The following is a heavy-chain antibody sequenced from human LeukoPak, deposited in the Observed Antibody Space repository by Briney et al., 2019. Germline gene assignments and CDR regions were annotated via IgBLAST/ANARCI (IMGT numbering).Heavy chain of an antibody. J-gene: IGHJ4*02. CDR3: ARDMIVGATCFDY. V-gene: IGHV1-2*02. Sequence: ASVKVSCKASGYTFTGYYMHWVRQAPGQGLEWMGWINPNSGGTSYAQKFQGRVTMTRDTSISTAYMELSRLRSDDTAVYYCARDMIVGATCFDYWGQGTLVTVSS. CDR2: INPNSGGT. D-gene: IGHD1-26*01. CDR1: GYTFTGYY.